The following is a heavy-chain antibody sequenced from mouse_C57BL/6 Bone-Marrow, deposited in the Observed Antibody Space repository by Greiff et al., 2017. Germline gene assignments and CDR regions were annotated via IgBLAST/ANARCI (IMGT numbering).Heavy chain of an antibody. J-gene: IGHJ4*01. V-gene: IGHV1-15*01. CDR1: GYTFTDYE. CDR3: TRRGYYALFAMDY. CDR2: IDPETGGT. D-gene: IGHD2-3*01. Sequence: VQLQQSGAELVRPGASVTLSCKASGYTFTDYEMHWVKQTPVHGLEWIGAIDPETGGTAYNQKFKGKAILTADNSSSTAYMELRSLTSEDSAVYYCTRRGYYALFAMDYWGQGTSVTVSS.